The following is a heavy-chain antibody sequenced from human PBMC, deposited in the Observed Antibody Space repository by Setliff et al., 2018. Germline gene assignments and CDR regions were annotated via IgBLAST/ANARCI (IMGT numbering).Heavy chain of an antibody. Sequence: PGGSLRLSCAASGFTFEDYAMHWVRQAPGKGLEWVSGISWNSGSIGYADSVKGRFTISRDNAKNSLYLQMNSLRAEDMALYYCVKDIGPGSGSYYDSSGFVSGAFDIWGQETMVTVSS. CDR1: GFTFEDYA. CDR2: ISWNSGSI. D-gene: IGHD3-22*01. CDR3: VKDIGPGSGSYYDSSGFVSGAFDI. V-gene: IGHV3-9*03. J-gene: IGHJ3*02.